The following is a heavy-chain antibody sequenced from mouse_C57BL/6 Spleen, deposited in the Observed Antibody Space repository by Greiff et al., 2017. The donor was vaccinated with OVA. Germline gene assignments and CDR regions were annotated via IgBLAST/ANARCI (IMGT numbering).Heavy chain of an antibody. CDR3: TVTTVVNYFDY. V-gene: IGHV6-3*01. D-gene: IGHD1-1*01. CDR1: GFTFSNYW. CDR2: IRLKSDNYAT. J-gene: IGHJ2*01. Sequence: EVQLVESGGGLVQPGGSMKLSCVASGFTFSNYWMNWVRQSPEKGLEWVAQIRLKSDNYATHYAESVKGRFTISRDDSKSSVYLQMNNLRAEDTGIYYCTVTTVVNYFDYWGQGTTLTVSS.